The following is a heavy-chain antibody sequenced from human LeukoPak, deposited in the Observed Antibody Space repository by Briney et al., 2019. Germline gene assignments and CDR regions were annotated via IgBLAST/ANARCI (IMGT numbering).Heavy chain of an antibody. CDR1: GFTFSSYG. Sequence: PGGSLRLSCAASGFTFSSYGMHWVRQAPGKGLEWVAVIWYDGSNKYYADSVKGRFTISRDNSKNTLYLQMNSLRAEDTAVYYCAKDLGGYCSGGSCYGEDYYYGMDVWGQGTTVTVSS. CDR3: AKDLGGYCSGGSCYGEDYYYGMDV. J-gene: IGHJ6*02. CDR2: IWYDGSNK. V-gene: IGHV3-30*02. D-gene: IGHD2-15*01.